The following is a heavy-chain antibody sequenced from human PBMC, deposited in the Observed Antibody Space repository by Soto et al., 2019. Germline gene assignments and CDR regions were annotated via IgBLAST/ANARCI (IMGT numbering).Heavy chain of an antibody. CDR2: IIPIFGTA. CDR3: ARPLPVLRFLPPPDYYGMDV. CDR1: GGTFSSYA. D-gene: IGHD3-3*01. Sequence: ASVKVSCKASGGTFSSYAISWVRQAPGQGLEWMGGIIPIFGTANYAQKFQGRVTITADESTSTAYMELSSLRSEDTAVYYCARPLPVLRFLPPPDYYGMDVWGQGTTVTVSS. V-gene: IGHV1-69*13. J-gene: IGHJ6*02.